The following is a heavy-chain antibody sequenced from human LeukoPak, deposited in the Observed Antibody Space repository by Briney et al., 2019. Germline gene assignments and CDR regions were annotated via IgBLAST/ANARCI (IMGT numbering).Heavy chain of an antibody. J-gene: IGHJ6*03. D-gene: IGHD3-3*01. CDR3: VTGSGKSYYASWSGQIYYYYYYMDV. CDR1: GYTFTSYD. V-gene: IGHV1-8*01. Sequence: GASVKVSCKASGYTFTSYDINWVRQATGQGLEWMGWMNPNSGNTGYAQKFQGRVTMTRNTSISTAYMELSSLRSEHTAVYYCVTGSGKSYYASWSGQIYYYYYYMDVWGKGTTVTVSS. CDR2: MNPNSGNT.